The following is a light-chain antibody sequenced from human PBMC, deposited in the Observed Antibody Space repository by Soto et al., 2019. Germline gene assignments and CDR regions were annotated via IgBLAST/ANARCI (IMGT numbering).Light chain of an antibody. CDR2: EVS. CDR1: SSDVGGYNY. CDR3: SSYAGSNNFV. J-gene: IGLJ1*01. Sequence: QSALTQPASVSGSPGQSITISCTGTSSDVGGYNYVSWYQQHPGKAPKLMIYEVSNRPSGVSNRFSGSKSGNTASLTVSGLQADDEAHYYCSSYAGSNNFVFGTGTKVTV. V-gene: IGLV2-14*01.